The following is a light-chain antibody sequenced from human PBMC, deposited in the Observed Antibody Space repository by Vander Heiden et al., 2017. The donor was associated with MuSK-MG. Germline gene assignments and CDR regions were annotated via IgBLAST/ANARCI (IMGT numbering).Light chain of an antibody. V-gene: IGKV3-20*01. Sequence: EIALTQSPGILSLSPGERATLSCRASQTLNSSYIAWYQQRSGQAPRLLIYGGATRATGIPDRFSGSESGTDFTLTVSILEPEDFAVYFCHHYGRLPKTFGQGTKVEIK. CDR3: HHYGRLPKT. CDR1: QTLNSSY. J-gene: IGKJ1*01. CDR2: GGA.